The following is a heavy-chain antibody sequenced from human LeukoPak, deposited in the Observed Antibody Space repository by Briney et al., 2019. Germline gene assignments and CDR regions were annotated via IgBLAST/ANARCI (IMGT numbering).Heavy chain of an antibody. D-gene: IGHD1-26*01. CDR3: AKGGTYSRFDP. Sequence: GGSLRLSCAASGFTFSSYAMSWVRQAPGKGLEWVSAITGSGSNTYYADSVKGRFTISRDNSKNTLLLQMNSLRAEDTAVYYCAKGGTYSRFDPWGQGTLVTVSS. CDR1: GFTFSSYA. V-gene: IGHV3-23*01. J-gene: IGHJ5*02. CDR2: ITGSGSNT.